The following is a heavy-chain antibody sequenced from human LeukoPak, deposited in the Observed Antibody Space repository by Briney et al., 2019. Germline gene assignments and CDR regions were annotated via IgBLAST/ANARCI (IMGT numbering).Heavy chain of an antibody. D-gene: IGHD3-10*01. CDR1: GFTFSSYS. J-gene: IGHJ4*02. Sequence: GGSLRLSCAASGFTFSSYSMNWVRQAPGQGLEWVSSISSSSSYIYYADSVKGRFTISRDNAKNSLYLQMNSLRAEDTAVYYCARDPYYGSGSYPRTDDYWGQGTLVTVSS. CDR3: ARDPYYGSGSYPRTDDY. CDR2: ISSSSSYI. V-gene: IGHV3-21*04.